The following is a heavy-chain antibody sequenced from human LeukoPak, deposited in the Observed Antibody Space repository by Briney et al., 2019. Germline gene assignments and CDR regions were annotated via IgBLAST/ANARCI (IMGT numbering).Heavy chain of an antibody. V-gene: IGHV5-51*01. CDR3: ARPAQNYYDSSGLDY. Sequence: GESLKISCKGSGYSFTSYWIGWVRQMPGKGLEWMGIIYPGDSDTRYSPSFQGQVTISADKPISTAYLQWSSLKASDTAMYYCARPAQNYYDSSGLDYWGQGTLVTVSS. CDR2: IYPGDSDT. J-gene: IGHJ4*02. D-gene: IGHD3-22*01. CDR1: GYSFTSYW.